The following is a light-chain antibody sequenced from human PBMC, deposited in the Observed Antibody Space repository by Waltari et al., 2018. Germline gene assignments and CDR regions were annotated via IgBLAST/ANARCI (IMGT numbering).Light chain of an antibody. Sequence: EIVMTQSPATLSVSPGERATLSCRASQSVSSNLAWYQQKPGQAPRLLIYGASTRATGIPARFSGSGSGTEFTLTISSLQSEDFAVYYCQQYNGERTFGQGTKVEIK. V-gene: IGKV3-15*01. CDR2: GAS. CDR3: QQYNGERT. J-gene: IGKJ1*01. CDR1: QSVSSN.